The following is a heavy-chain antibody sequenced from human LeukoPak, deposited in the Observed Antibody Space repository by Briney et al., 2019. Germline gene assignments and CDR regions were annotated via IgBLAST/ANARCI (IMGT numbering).Heavy chain of an antibody. CDR2: IFSNDEK. J-gene: IGHJ4*02. CDR3: ARMTHYDFWSGYYEDY. Sequence: KASETLSLTCAVYGGSFSDYYWSWIRQPPGKALEWLAHIFSNDEKSYSTSLKSRLTISKDTSKSQVVLTMTNMDPVDTATYYCARMTHYDFWSGYYEDYWGQGTLVTVSS. CDR1: GGSFSDYYW. V-gene: IGHV2-26*01. D-gene: IGHD3-3*01.